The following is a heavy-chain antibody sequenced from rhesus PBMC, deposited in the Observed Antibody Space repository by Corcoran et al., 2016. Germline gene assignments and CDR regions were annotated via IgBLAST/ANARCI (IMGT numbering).Heavy chain of an antibody. V-gene: IGHV4S10*01. CDR2: IYGSSTST. CDR3: ARVYGSSYLGSFDY. CDR1: GGSISDSYR. Sequence: QVQLQESGPGVVKPSETLSLTCAVSGGSISDSYRWSWIRQPPGKGLEWIGYIYGSSTSTNYNPSLKSRVTISKDTFKNQFSLKLSSVTAADTAVYYCARVYGSSYLGSFDYWGQGVLVTVSS. J-gene: IGHJ4*01. D-gene: IGHD4-29*01.